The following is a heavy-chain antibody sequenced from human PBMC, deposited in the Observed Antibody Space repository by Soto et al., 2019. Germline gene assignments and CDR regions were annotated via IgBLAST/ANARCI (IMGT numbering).Heavy chain of an antibody. V-gene: IGHV3-33*01. D-gene: IGHD4-4*01. J-gene: IGHJ4*02. CDR3: ARGTTTVTYYFDY. CDR1: GFTFSSYG. Sequence: PGCSLRLSCAASGFTFSSYGMHWVRQAPGKGLEWVAVIWYDGSNKYYADSVKGRFTISRDNSKNTLYLQMNSLRAEDTAVYYCARGTTTVTYYFDYWGQGTLVTVSS. CDR2: IWYDGSNK.